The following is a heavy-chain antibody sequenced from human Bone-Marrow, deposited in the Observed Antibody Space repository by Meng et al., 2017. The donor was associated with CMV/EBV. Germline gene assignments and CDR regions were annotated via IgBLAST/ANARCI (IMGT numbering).Heavy chain of an antibody. CDR2: IRHDGTNK. J-gene: IGHJ4*02. D-gene: IGHD3-16*01. CDR3: AKDLLLFGGANAYFDY. Sequence: GGSLRLSCAASGFTFDNYGMHWVRQTPGKGLEWVAFIRHDGTNKYYGDSVKGRFTISRDNSKNTVYLQMNSLRPEETAIYDCAKDLLLFGGANAYFDYWGQGTLVTVSS. V-gene: IGHV3-30*02. CDR1: GFTFDNYG.